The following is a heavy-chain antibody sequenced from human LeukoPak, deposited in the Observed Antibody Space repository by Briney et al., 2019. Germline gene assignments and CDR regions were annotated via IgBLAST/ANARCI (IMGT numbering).Heavy chain of an antibody. CDR2: INPNSGGT. CDR3: ARRVYSYGLGGDWFDP. J-gene: IGHJ5*02. CDR1: GYTFTGYY. V-gene: IGHV1-2*02. D-gene: IGHD5-18*01. Sequence: AASVKVSCKASGYTFTGYYMHWVRQAPGQGLEWMGWINPNSGGTNYAQKFQGRVTMTRDTSISTAYMELSRLRSDDTAVYYCARRVYSYGLGGDWFDPWGQGTLVTVSS.